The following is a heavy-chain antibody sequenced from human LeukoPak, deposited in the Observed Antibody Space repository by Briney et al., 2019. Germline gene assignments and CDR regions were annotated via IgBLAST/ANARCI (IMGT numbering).Heavy chain of an antibody. V-gene: IGHV1-69*04. D-gene: IGHD3-22*01. J-gene: IGHJ4*02. Sequence: GASVNVSCKASGGTFSSYAISWVRQAPGQGLEWMGRIIPILGIANYAQKFQGRVTITADKSTSTAYMELSSLRSEDTAVYYCARGNNRYYDSSGYYSGGLDYWGQGTLVTVSS. CDR2: IIPILGIA. CDR3: ARGNNRYYDSSGYYSGGLDY. CDR1: GGTFSSYA.